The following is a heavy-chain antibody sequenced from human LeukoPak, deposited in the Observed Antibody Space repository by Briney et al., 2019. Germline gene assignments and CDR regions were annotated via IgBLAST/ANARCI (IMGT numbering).Heavy chain of an antibody. CDR2: IYPGDSDT. Sequence: GESLKISCNGSGYXFTTYWIGWVRQMPGKGLEWMGIIYPGDSDTRYSPSFQGQVTISADKSISTAYLQWSSLKASDSALYYCATATQTADLSSPFDYWGQGTLVTVSS. CDR1: GYXFTTYW. D-gene: IGHD6-13*01. J-gene: IGHJ4*02. V-gene: IGHV5-51*01. CDR3: ATATQTADLSSPFDY.